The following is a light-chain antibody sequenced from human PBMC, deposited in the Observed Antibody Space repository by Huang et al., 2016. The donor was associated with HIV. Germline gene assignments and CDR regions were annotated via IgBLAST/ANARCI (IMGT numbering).Light chain of an antibody. Sequence: DVVMTQSPLSLPVTLGQPASISCRSSHSLLQSDEKNHLSWFQQRPGQSTRRLIYKVSNRESGVPDRFSGGGSGTDFTLKISRVEAEDVGVYYCLQGAFWPLTVGGGTKVEIK. CDR1: HSLLQSDEKNH. CDR3: LQGAFWPLT. V-gene: IGKV2-30*02. CDR2: KVS. J-gene: IGKJ4*01.